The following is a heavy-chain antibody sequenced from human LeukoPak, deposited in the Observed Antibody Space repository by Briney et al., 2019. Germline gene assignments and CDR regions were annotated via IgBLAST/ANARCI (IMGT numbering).Heavy chain of an antibody. D-gene: IGHD3-9*01. CDR2: INHSGST. CDR1: GGSFSGYY. Sequence: SETLSLTCAVYGGSFSGYYWSWIRQPPGKGLEWIGEINHSGSTNYNPSLKSRVTISVDTSKNQFSLKLSSVTAADTAVYYCAREETGYHDGNAFDIWGQGTMVTVSS. CDR3: AREETGYHDGNAFDI. V-gene: IGHV4-34*01. J-gene: IGHJ3*02.